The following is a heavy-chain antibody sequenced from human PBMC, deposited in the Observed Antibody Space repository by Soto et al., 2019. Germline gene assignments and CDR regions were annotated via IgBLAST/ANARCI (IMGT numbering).Heavy chain of an antibody. Sequence: EVQLLESGGGLVQPGGSLRLSCAASGFTFSSYAMSWVRQAPGKGQGWVSAVSGSGGSTYYADSVKGRFTISRDNSKNTLYLQMNSLRAEDTAVYSCAKDQSTPGRQAYYEILIGCCYFDYWGQGTLVIFSS. CDR2: VSGSGGST. J-gene: IGHJ4*02. CDR1: GFTFSSYA. V-gene: IGHV3-23*01. D-gene: IGHD3-9*01. CDR3: AKDQSTPGRQAYYEILIGCCYFDY.